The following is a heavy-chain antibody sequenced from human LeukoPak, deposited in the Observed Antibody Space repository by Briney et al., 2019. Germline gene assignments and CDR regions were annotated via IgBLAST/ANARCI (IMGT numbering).Heavy chain of an antibody. CDR3: ARDHYDLYYYYYYMDV. CDR1: GGSISNYY. V-gene: IGHV4-59*01. Sequence: SETLSLTCTVSGGSISNYYWSWIRQPPGKGLEWIGYIYYNGSTNSNASLKSRVTISVDTSKNQFSLKLSSVTAADTAVYYCARDHYDLYYYYYYMDVWGKGTTVTVSS. J-gene: IGHJ6*03. CDR2: IYYNGST. D-gene: IGHD3-3*01.